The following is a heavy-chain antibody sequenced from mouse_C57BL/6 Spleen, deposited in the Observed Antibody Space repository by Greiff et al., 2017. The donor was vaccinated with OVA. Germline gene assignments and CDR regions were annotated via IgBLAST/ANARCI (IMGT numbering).Heavy chain of an antibody. J-gene: IGHJ1*03. D-gene: IGHD1-1*01. Sequence: EVQLQESGGGLVQPGESLKLSCESNEYEFPSHDMSWVRKTPEKRLELVAAINSDGGSTYYPDTMERRFIISRDNTKKTLYLQMSSLRSEDTALYDCARHNYGSSVDWYFDVWGTGTTVTVSS. CDR3: ARHNYGSSVDWYFDV. CDR2: INSDGGST. CDR1: EYEFPSHD. V-gene: IGHV5-2*01.